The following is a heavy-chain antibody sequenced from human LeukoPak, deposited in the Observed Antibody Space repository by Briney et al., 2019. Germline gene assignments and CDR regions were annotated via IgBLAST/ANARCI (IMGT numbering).Heavy chain of an antibody. CDR1: GFTVIAND. CDR2: IYAGGSSSA. V-gene: IGHV3-53*04. D-gene: IGHD3-16*01. J-gene: IGHJ4*02. CDR3: LRQGVGDPPR. Sequence: PPGGSLRLSCAASGFTVIANDMSWVRQAPGEGLGWVSLIYAGGSSSAFYADSVKGRLPAPRHDSKNTLDLQMNGLRPDETAVYYCLRQGVGDPPRWGQGTLVTVSS.